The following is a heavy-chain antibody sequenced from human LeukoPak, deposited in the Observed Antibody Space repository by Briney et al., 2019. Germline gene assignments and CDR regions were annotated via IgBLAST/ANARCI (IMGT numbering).Heavy chain of an antibody. CDR1: GYTFTSYG. CDR2: ISAYNGNT. Sequence: ASVKVSCKASGYTFTSYGISWVRQAPGQGLEWMGWISAYNGNTNYAQKFQGRVTMTRDTATSTVYMELSSLRSEDTAVYYCARTGEPDAYYGMDVWGQGTTVTVSS. CDR3: ARTGEPDAYYGMDV. V-gene: IGHV1-18*01. J-gene: IGHJ6*02. D-gene: IGHD7-27*01.